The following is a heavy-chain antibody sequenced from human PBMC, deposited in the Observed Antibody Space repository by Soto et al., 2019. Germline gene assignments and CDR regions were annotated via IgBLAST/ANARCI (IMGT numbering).Heavy chain of an antibody. CDR1: GFTFSSYS. CDR2: ISSSSSYI. V-gene: IGHV3-21*01. D-gene: IGHD3-3*01. CDR3: ARGIFGVVIHFGMDV. J-gene: IGHJ6*02. Sequence: KPGGSLRLSCAASGFTFSSYSMNWVRQAPGKGLEWVSSISSSSSYIYYADSVKGRFTISRDNAKNSLYLQMNSLRAEDTAVYYCARGIFGVVIHFGMDVWGQGTTVTVSS.